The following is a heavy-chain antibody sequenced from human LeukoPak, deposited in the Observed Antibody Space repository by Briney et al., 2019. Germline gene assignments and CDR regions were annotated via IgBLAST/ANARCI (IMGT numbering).Heavy chain of an antibody. Sequence: KPGGSLRLSCAASGFTFSDYYMSWIRQAPGRGLERVSYISSSGSTIYYADSVKGRFTISRDNAKNSLYLQMNSLRAEDAAVYYCAREGLSLGIFDYWGQGTLVTVSS. CDR2: ISSSGSTI. CDR3: AREGLSLGIFDY. J-gene: IGHJ4*02. D-gene: IGHD1-26*01. CDR1: GFTFSDYY. V-gene: IGHV3-11*01.